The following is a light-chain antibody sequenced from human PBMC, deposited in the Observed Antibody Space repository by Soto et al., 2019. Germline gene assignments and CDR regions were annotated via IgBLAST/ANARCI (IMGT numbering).Light chain of an antibody. CDR3: CSYAGSTTQTYV. J-gene: IGLJ1*01. Sequence: ALTQPASVSGSPGQSITISCTGTHSDVGSYNLVSWYQQHPGKAPKVIIYEVSERPSGVSDRFSGSKSGNTASLMISGLQAEDEADYYCCSYAGSTTQTYVFGSGTKVTV. V-gene: IGLV2-23*02. CDR2: EVS. CDR1: HSDVGSYNL.